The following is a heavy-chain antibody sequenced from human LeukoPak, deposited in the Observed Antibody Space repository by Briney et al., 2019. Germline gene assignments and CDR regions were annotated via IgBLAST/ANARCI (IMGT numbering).Heavy chain of an antibody. V-gene: IGHV3-23*01. D-gene: IGHD1-1*01. J-gene: IGHJ6*02. CDR3: AKYDGNEGYYYYGMDV. CDR1: GFTFSSYW. CDR2: ISGSGGST. Sequence: PGGSLRLSCAASGFTFSSYWMTWVRQAPGKGLEWVSAISGSGGSTYYADSVKGRFTISRDNSKNTLYLQMNSLRAEDTAVYYCAKYDGNEGYYYYGMDVWGQGTTVTVSS.